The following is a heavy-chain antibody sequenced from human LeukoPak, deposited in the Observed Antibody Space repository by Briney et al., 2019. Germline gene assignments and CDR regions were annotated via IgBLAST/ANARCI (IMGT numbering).Heavy chain of an antibody. Sequence: SVKVSCKASGGTFSGYASSWVRQDHGKGLEWMGAIISIFGTANYAQKFQGRVTITTDECTSTAYMELSSLRSEDTAVYYCARGGYYDSSGYFDYWGQGTLVTVSS. CDR3: ARGGYYDSSGYFDY. V-gene: IGHV1-69*05. CDR1: GGTFSGYA. J-gene: IGHJ4*02. D-gene: IGHD3-22*01. CDR2: IISIFGTA.